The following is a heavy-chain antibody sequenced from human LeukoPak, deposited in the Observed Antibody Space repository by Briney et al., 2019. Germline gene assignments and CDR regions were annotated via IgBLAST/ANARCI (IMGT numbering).Heavy chain of an antibody. D-gene: IGHD7-27*01. J-gene: IGHJ6*02. CDR1: GFTFRSYA. V-gene: IGHV3-30-3*01. CDR2: ISYDGSNK. Sequence: SLPLSCAPSGFTFRSYAMHWVRQAPGKGLEGAAVISYDGSNKYYADSVKGRVTISRDNSKNTLYLQMSSLRAEDTAVYYCARASLGHPPYYYSMDVWGQGTTVTVSS. CDR3: ARASLGHPPYYYSMDV.